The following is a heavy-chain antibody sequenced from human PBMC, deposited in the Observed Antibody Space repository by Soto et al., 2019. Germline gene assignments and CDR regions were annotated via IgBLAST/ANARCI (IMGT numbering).Heavy chain of an antibody. Sequence: QDQLVQSGAEVKKPGASVKVSCKASGYTFTSYGISWVRQAPGQGLEWMGWISAYNGNTNYAQKLQGRVTMTTDTSASTAYMELRSLRSDDTAVYYCARVEITFGGVIVDAFDIWGQGTMVTVSS. V-gene: IGHV1-18*01. CDR1: GYTFTSYG. D-gene: IGHD3-16*02. CDR2: ISAYNGNT. CDR3: ARVEITFGGVIVDAFDI. J-gene: IGHJ3*02.